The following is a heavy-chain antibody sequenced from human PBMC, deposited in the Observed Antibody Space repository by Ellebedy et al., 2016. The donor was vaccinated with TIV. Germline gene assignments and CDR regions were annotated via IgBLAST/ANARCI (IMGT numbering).Heavy chain of an antibody. CDR2: IYHSGST. Sequence: MPSETLSLTCAVSGGSISSGGYSWSWIRQPPGKGLEWIGYIYHSGSTYYNPSLKSRVTISVDRSKNQFSLKLSSVTAADTAVYYCARANGGAYNFDYWGQGTLVTVSS. D-gene: IGHD3-16*01. CDR1: GGSISSGGYS. J-gene: IGHJ4*02. CDR3: ARANGGAYNFDY. V-gene: IGHV4-30-2*01.